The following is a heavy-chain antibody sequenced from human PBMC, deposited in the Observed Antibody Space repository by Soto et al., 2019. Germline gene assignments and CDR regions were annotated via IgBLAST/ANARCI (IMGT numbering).Heavy chain of an antibody. CDR3: AKWKISTTTYGPFDP. D-gene: IGHD2-2*01. V-gene: IGHV3-23*01. CDR2: ISGSGVNT. J-gene: IGHJ5*02. CDR1: GFTFSSYA. Sequence: GGSLRLSCAASGFTFSSYAMSWVRQAPGKGLEWVSAISGSGVNTYYADSVKGRFTISRDNSKNTLYLQMNSLRAEDTAVYYCAKWKISTTTYGPFDPWGQGARVTV.